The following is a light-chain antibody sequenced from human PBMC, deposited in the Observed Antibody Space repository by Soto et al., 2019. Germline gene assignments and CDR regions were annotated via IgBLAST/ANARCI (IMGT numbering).Light chain of an antibody. Sequence: QSVLTQPASVSGSPGQSITISCTGTSSDVGGYNYVSWYQQHPGKAPKLMIYDVSNRPSGVSNRFSGSKSGNTASLTISGLQTEDEADSYCSSYTSSSTLWVFGGGTKLTVL. CDR1: SSDVGGYNY. J-gene: IGLJ3*02. CDR2: DVS. CDR3: SSYTSSSTLWV. V-gene: IGLV2-14*01.